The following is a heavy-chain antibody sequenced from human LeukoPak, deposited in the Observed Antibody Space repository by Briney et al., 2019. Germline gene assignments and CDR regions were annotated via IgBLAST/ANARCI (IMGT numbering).Heavy chain of an antibody. Sequence: SQTLSLTCTASGGSISSGGYYWSWIRQHPGKGLEWIGYIYYSGSTNYNPSLKSRVTISVDTSKNQFSLKLSSVTAADTAVYYCARVRRITIFGVAPRGWFDPWGQGTLVTVSS. D-gene: IGHD3-3*01. J-gene: IGHJ5*02. CDR3: ARVRRITIFGVAPRGWFDP. CDR1: GGSISSGGYY. V-gene: IGHV4-31*03. CDR2: IYYSGST.